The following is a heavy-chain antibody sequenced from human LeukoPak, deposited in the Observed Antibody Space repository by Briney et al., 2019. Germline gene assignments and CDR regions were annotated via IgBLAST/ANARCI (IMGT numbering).Heavy chain of an antibody. J-gene: IGHJ4*02. CDR3: ARGGGSSWSPFDY. CDR2: IYHSGST. CDR1: GYSISSGYY. Sequence: PSETLSLTCSVSGYSISSGYYWGWIRQPPGKGLEWIGSIYHSGSTYYNPSLKSRVTISVDTSKNQFSLKLSSVTAADAAVYYCARGGGSSWSPFDYWGQGTLVTVSS. V-gene: IGHV4-38-2*02. D-gene: IGHD6-13*01.